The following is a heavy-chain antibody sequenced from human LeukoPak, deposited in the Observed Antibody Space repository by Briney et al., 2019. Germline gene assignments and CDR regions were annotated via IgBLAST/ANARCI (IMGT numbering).Heavy chain of an antibody. CDR2: IYYSGST. D-gene: IGHD3-10*01. CDR1: GGSISSYY. CDR3: ARLQPGVTMEFDY. Sequence: SETLSLTCTVSGGSISSYYWSWIRQPPGKGLEWIGYIYYSGSTNYNPSLKSRVTMSVDTSKNQFSLKLSSVTAADTAVYYCARLQPGVTMEFDYWGQGTLVTVSS. J-gene: IGHJ4*02. V-gene: IGHV4-59*12.